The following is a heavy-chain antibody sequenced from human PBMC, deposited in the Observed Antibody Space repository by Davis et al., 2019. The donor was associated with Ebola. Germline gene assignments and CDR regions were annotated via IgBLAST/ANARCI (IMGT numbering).Heavy chain of an antibody. CDR2: ISGSGGST. D-gene: IGHD3-3*01. CDR3: AEAYYDFWSGYSN. V-gene: IGHV3-23*01. Sequence: GESLKISCAASGFTFSSYAMSWVRQAPGKGLEWVSAISGSGGSTHYADSVKGRFTISRDNSKNTLYLQMNSLRAEDTAVYYCAEAYYDFWSGYSNWGQGTLVTVSS. CDR1: GFTFSSYA. J-gene: IGHJ4*02.